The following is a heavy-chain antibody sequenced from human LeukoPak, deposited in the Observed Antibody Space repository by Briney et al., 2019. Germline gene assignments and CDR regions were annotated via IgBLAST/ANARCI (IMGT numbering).Heavy chain of an antibody. V-gene: IGHV4-59*01. CDR2: LFYSGST. D-gene: IGHD3-10*01. Sequence: PSETLSLTCTVSGGSISTYYWSWIRQPPGKGLEWIAYLFYSGSTDYNPSLESRVTISVDTSKNQFSLKLRSVTAADTAVYYCATVAVIRGVTYFDYWGQGTLVTVSS. CDR3: ATVAVIRGVTYFDY. J-gene: IGHJ4*02. CDR1: GGSISTYY.